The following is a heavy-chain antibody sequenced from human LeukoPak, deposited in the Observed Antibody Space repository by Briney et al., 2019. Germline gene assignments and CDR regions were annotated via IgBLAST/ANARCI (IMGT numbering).Heavy chain of an antibody. D-gene: IGHD6-19*01. J-gene: IGHJ5*02. Sequence: ASVKVSCKASGYTFNTYGINWARQAPGQGLEWMGWISAYNGNTNYAQNFQGRVTLTTDTSTSTAYMELTSLRSDDTAVYYCARDGRQWVPLNWFDPWGQGTLVTVSS. V-gene: IGHV1-18*04. CDR2: ISAYNGNT. CDR3: ARDGRQWVPLNWFDP. CDR1: GYTFNTYG.